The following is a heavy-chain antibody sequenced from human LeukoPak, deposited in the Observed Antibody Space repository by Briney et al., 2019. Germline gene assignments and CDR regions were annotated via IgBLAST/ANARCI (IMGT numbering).Heavy chain of an antibody. CDR1: GYTFTSYY. CDR2: INPSGGST. J-gene: IGHJ4*02. Sequence: GASVKVSCKASGYTFTSYYMHWVRQAPGQGLEWMGIINPSGGSTSYAQKLQGRVTMTTDTSTSTAYMELRSLRSDDTAVYYCARDIVVPAANGAPVDYWGQGTLVTVSS. CDR3: ARDIVVPAANGAPVDY. D-gene: IGHD2-2*01. V-gene: IGHV1-46*01.